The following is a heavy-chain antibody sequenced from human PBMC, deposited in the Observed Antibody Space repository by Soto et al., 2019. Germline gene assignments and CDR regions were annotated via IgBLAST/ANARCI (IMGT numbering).Heavy chain of an antibody. CDR2: IYYSGST. D-gene: IGHD2-15*01. CDR3: APHQWYVSGCDYHLHRFDS. CDR1: GGSISSSSYY. J-gene: IGHJ5*01. Sequence: PSETLCLTCTVSGGSISSSSYYWGWLRQPPGKGLEWIGSIYYSGSTYYNPSLKSRVTISVDTSKHQFSLKLSSVTAADTAVYYCAPHQWYVSGCDYHLHRFDSPGQGSSVTVSA. V-gene: IGHV4-39*01.